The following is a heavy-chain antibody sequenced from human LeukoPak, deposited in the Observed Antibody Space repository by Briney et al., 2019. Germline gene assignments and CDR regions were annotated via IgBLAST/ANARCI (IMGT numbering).Heavy chain of an antibody. V-gene: IGHV1-2*02. J-gene: IGHJ6*02. Sequence: GASVKVSCKASGYTFTGYYMHMLRQAPGPGLEWMGLINANSGATNYAQKFQGRVTMTRDPSISTAYMGLSRLRSDNTAVYYCARGYSSSWSFRYYYYGMDVWGRGTTVTVSS. D-gene: IGHD6-13*01. CDR1: GYTFTGYY. CDR2: INANSGAT. CDR3: ARGYSSSWSFRYYYYGMDV.